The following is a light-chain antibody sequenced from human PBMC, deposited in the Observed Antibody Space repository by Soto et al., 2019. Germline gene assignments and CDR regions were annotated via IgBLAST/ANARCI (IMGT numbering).Light chain of an antibody. CDR1: QSVSNN. CDR2: GAS. Sequence: DIEMPQSPSTLSASVEDRAILTCRASQSVSNNLNWYQQKPGKAPKLLIYGASTLKSGIPSRFSGSGSGTELTLTISSLQPDDFATYYCQHYNSYSEAFGQGTKVDI. J-gene: IGKJ1*01. CDR3: QHYNSYSEA. V-gene: IGKV1-5*03.